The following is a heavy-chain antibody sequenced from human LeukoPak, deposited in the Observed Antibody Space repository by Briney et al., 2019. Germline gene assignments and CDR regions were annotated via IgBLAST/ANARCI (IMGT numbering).Heavy chain of an antibody. CDR2: ISGSGGST. Sequence: PGGSLRLSCAASGFTFSSYAMSWARQAPGKGLEWVSAISGSGGSTYYADSVKGRFTISRDNSKNTLYLQMNSLRAEDTAVYYCAKIGGHSGSHNAAFDYWGQGTLVTVSS. CDR1: GFTFSSYA. V-gene: IGHV3-23*01. J-gene: IGHJ4*02. CDR3: AKIGGHSGSHNAAFDY. D-gene: IGHD6-19*01.